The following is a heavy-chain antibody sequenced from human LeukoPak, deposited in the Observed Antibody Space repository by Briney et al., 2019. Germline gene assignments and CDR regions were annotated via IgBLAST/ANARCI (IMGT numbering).Heavy chain of an antibody. Sequence: GRSLRLSCAASGFTFSSYGMHWVRQAPGKGLEWVAVISYDGTKNYYADSVKGRFTISRDNSKNTLYLQMNSLRAEDTAVYYCAKGGYYDSSGGAFDMWGQGTMVTVSS. D-gene: IGHD3-22*01. J-gene: IGHJ3*02. V-gene: IGHV3-30*18. CDR3: AKGGYYDSSGGAFDM. CDR2: ISYDGTKN. CDR1: GFTFSSYG.